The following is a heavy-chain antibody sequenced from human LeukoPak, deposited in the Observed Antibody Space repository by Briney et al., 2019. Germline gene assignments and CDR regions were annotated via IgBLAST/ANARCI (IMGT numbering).Heavy chain of an antibody. CDR1: GYTFTSYD. V-gene: IGHV1-8*01. CDR3: ARSYDFWSGYNAYYYGMDV. Sequence: ASVKVSCKASGYTFTSYDINWVRQATGQGLEWMGWMNPNSGNTGYAQKFQGRVTMTRNTSISTAYMELSSLRSEDTAVYYCARSYDFWSGYNAYYYGMDVWGQGTTVTVSS. CDR2: MNPNSGNT. D-gene: IGHD3-3*01. J-gene: IGHJ6*02.